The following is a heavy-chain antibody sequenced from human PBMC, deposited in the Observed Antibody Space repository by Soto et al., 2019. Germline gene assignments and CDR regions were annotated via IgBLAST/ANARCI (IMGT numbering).Heavy chain of an antibody. CDR1: SVTFSTYT. CDR2: ISYDGSNK. J-gene: IGHJ4*02. D-gene: IGHD3-22*01. V-gene: IGHV3-30-3*01. Sequence: LXLSGAASSVTFSTYTMHWVRQAPGKGLEWVAVISYDGSNKYYADSVKGRFTISRDNSKNTLYLQMNSLRADDTAVYHCAREAQYDSSPYFDYWGQGTLVTVSS. CDR3: AREAQYDSSPYFDY.